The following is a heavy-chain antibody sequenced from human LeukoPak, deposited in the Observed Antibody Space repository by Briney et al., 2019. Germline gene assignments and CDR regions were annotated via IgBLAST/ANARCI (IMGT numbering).Heavy chain of an antibody. J-gene: IGHJ6*03. CDR3: ARDSPYYYDSSGYPRWYYYYYMDV. CDR2: TYYRSKWYN. V-gene: IGHV6-1*01. D-gene: IGHD3-22*01. Sequence: SQTLSLTCAISGDSVSSNSAAWNWIRQSPSRGLEWLGRTYYRSKWYNDYAVSVKSRITIKPDTSKNQFSLQLNSVTPEDTAVYYCARDSPYYYDSSGYPRWYYYYYMDVWGKGTTVTVSS. CDR1: GDSVSSNSAA.